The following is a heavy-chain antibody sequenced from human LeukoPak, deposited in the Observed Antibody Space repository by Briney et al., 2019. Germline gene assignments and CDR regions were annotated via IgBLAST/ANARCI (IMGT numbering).Heavy chain of an antibody. J-gene: IGHJ5*02. CDR2: IYYSGST. CDR1: GGSISSYY. D-gene: IGHD6-19*01. CDR3: ARVHSIAVANEWFDP. V-gene: IGHV4-59*01. Sequence: SETLSLTCTVSGGSISSYYRSWIRQPPGKGLEWIGYIYYSGSTNYNPSLKSRVTISVDTSKNQFSLKLSSVTAADTAVYYCARVHSIAVANEWFDPWGQGTLVTVSS.